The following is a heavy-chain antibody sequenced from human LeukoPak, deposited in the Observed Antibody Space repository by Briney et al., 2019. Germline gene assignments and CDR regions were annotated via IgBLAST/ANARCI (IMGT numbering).Heavy chain of an antibody. CDR2: IFHSGST. Sequence: SETLSLTCAVSAYPISNGYYWAWIRQPPGKGLEWIGSIFHSGSTYYNPSLKSRITISVDSSKNQFSLRLSSVTAADTAVYYCARHAQVADAFDIWGQGTMVTVSS. CDR1: AYPISNGYY. CDR3: ARHAQVADAFDI. V-gene: IGHV4-38-2*01. J-gene: IGHJ3*02.